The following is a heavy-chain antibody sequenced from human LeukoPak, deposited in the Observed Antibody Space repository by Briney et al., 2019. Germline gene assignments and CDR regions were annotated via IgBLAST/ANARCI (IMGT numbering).Heavy chain of an antibody. CDR3: ARGYSSSWYYFDY. CDR2: IYYSGST. Sequence: NPSETLSLTCTVSGGSISSYYWSWIRQPPGKGLEWIGYIYYSGSTNYNPSLKSRVTISVDTSKNQFSLKLSSGTAADTAVYYCARGYSSSWYYFDYWGQGTLVTVSS. CDR1: GGSISSYY. V-gene: IGHV4-59*08. D-gene: IGHD6-13*01. J-gene: IGHJ4*02.